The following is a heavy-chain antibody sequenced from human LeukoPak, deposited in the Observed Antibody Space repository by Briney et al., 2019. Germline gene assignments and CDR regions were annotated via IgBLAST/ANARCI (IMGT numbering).Heavy chain of an antibody. V-gene: IGHV4-59*02. D-gene: IGHD5-24*01. CDR1: GFTVSSNS. J-gene: IGHJ4*02. CDR2: IYYSGST. CDR3: AREGSRDGYNYFDY. Sequence: GSLRLSCTVSGFTVSSNSMSWIRQPPGKGLEWIGYIYYSGSTNYNPSLKSRVTISVDTSKNQFSLKLSSVTAADTAVYYCAREGSRDGYNYFDYWGQGTLVTVSS.